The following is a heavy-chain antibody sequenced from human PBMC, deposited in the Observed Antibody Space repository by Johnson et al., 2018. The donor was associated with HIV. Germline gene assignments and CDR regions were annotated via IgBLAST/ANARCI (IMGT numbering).Heavy chain of an antibody. J-gene: IGHJ3*02. D-gene: IGHD2-15*01. CDR2: IRYDGSNK. Sequence: QVQLVESGGGLVQPGGSLRLSCAASGFTFTSYGMHWVRQAPGKGLEWVAFIRYDGSNKYYADSVKGRFTISRDNSKNTLYLQMNSLRSEDTAVYYCAKAGQLVAATSAFDIWGQGTMVTVSS. CDR1: GFTFTSYG. V-gene: IGHV3-30*02. CDR3: AKAGQLVAATSAFDI.